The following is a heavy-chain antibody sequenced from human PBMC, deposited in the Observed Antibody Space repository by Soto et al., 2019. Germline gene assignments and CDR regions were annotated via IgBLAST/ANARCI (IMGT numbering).Heavy chain of an antibody. Sequence: PGGSLRLSCAASGFTFSSYSMNWVRQAPGSGPEWVSYISSSSNSIYYADSVKGRFTISRDNAKNTLYLQTNSLRAEDTAVYYYANSRWGSVTTSCIWFDPWGQGTLVTVSS. CDR3: ANSRWGSVTTSCIWFDP. CDR2: ISSSSNSI. V-gene: IGHV3-48*01. CDR1: GFTFSSYS. J-gene: IGHJ5*02. D-gene: IGHD4-17*01.